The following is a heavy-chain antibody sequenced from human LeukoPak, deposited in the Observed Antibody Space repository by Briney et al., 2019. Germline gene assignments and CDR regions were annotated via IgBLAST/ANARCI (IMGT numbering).Heavy chain of an antibody. CDR1: GFTFRNYP. J-gene: IGHJ3*02. CDR3: ARGGKGPGTFDI. D-gene: IGHD6-25*01. Sequence: GGSLRLSCAASGFTFRNYPMNWVRRAPGKGLEWVSVLNPSGSSTYYAGSVEGRFTISRGNAKNTLYLQMTSLRGEDSAVYYCARGGKGPGTFDIWGQGTMVTHSS. CDR2: LNPSGSST. V-gene: IGHV3-23*05.